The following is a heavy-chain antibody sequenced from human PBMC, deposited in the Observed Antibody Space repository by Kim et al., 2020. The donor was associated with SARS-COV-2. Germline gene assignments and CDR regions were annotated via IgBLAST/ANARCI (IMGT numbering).Heavy chain of an antibody. CDR3: AKDFYLDNSGAGAVDM. CDR1: GFTFSSFA. CDR2: ISGSGGST. D-gene: IGHD2-15*01. J-gene: IGHJ3*02. Sequence: GGSLRLSCAASGFTFSSFAMNWVRQAPGKGLEWVSGISGSGGSTYYADSVKGRFTFSRDNSKNTLYLQMNSLRAEDTAVYYGAKDFYLDNSGAGAVDMWG. V-gene: IGHV3-23*01.